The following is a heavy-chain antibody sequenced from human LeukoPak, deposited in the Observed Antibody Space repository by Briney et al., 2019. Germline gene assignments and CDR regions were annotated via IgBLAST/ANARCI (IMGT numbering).Heavy chain of an antibody. J-gene: IGHJ4*02. V-gene: IGHV1-69*04. D-gene: IGHD3-22*01. CDR3: ARGGSSYYDSSGYQSY. Sequence: SVKVSCKASGGTFSSYAISWVRQAPGQGLEWMGRIIPILGIANYAQKFQGRVTITADKSTSTAYMELSSLRSEDTAVYYCARGGSSYYDSSGYQSYRGQGTLVTVSS. CDR1: GGTFSSYA. CDR2: IIPILGIA.